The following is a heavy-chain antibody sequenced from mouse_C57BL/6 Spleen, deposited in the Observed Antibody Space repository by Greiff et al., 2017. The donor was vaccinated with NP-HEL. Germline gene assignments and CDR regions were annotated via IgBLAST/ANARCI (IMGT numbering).Heavy chain of an antibody. D-gene: IGHD2-4*01. CDR1: GYTFTEYP. CDR2: FYPGSGSI. Sequence: VQLQQSGAELVKPGASVKLSCKASGYTFTEYPIHWVKQRSGQGLEWIGWFYPGSGSIKYNEKFKDKATLTADKSSSTVYMELSRLTSEDSAVYFCARHERVEDDYDEGYYFDYWGQGTTLTVSS. J-gene: IGHJ2*01. V-gene: IGHV1-62-2*01. CDR3: ARHERVEDDYDEGYYFDY.